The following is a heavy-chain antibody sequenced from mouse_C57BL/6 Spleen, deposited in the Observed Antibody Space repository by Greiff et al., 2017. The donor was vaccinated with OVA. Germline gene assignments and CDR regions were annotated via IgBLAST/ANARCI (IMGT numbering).Heavy chain of an antibody. Sequence: QVQLQQPGAELVKPGASVKLSCKASGYTFTSSWMHWVKQRPGRGLEWIGRIDPNSGGTKYNEKFKSKATLTVDKPSSTAYMQLSSLTSEDSAVYYCAREASTVVATGAMDYWGQGTSVTVSS. D-gene: IGHD1-1*01. CDR1: GYTFTSSW. V-gene: IGHV1-72*01. CDR2: IDPNSGGT. J-gene: IGHJ4*01. CDR3: AREASTVVATGAMDY.